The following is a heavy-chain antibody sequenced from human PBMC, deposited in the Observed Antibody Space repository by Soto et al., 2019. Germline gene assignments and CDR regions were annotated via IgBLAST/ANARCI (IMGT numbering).Heavy chain of an antibody. D-gene: IGHD2-15*01. J-gene: IGHJ3*01. CDR3: ARDYCSGASCYTGTDAFDV. V-gene: IGHV3-48*03. CDR1: GFTFSSYE. CDR2: ITDRGNTK. Sequence: GGSLRLSCVVSGFTFSSYEMNWVRQAPGKGLEWVSYITDRGNTKYYADSVKGRFTISRDNAKNSLYLQMNSVRAEDTAIYYCARDYCSGASCYTGTDAFDVWGQGTMVTVSS.